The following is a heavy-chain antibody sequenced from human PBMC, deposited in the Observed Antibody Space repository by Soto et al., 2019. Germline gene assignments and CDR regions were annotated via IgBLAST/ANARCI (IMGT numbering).Heavy chain of an antibody. CDR3: ATAFYDSSGYYLKTPFDY. J-gene: IGHJ4*02. CDR2: FDPEDGET. D-gene: IGHD3-22*01. CDR1: GYTLTELS. V-gene: IGHV1-24*01. Sequence: ASVKVSCKVSGYTLTELSMHWVRQAPGKGLEWMGGFDPEDGETIYAQKFQGRVTMTEDTSTDTAYMELSSLRSEDTAVYYCATAFYDSSGYYLKTPFDYWGQGTLVTVSS.